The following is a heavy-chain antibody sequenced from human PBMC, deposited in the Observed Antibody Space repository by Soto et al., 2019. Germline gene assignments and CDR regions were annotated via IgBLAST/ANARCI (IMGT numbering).Heavy chain of an antibody. CDR1: GFTVSSNY. CDR3: ARKYCSGGSCYPNDAFDI. V-gene: IGHV3-66*01. Sequence: GGSLRLSCAASGFTVSSNYMSWVRQAPGKGLEWVSVIYSGGSTYYADSVKGRFTISRDNSKNTLYLQMNSLRAEDTAVYYCARKYCSGGSCYPNDAFDIWGQGTMVTVSS. CDR2: IYSGGST. D-gene: IGHD2-15*01. J-gene: IGHJ3*02.